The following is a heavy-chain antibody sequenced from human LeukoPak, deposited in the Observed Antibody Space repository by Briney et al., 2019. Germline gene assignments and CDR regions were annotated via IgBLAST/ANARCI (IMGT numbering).Heavy chain of an antibody. Sequence: SETLSLTCTVSSGSISSSSYYWGWIRQPPGKGLEWIGSIYYSGSTYYNPSLKSRVTISVDTSKNQFSLKLSSVTAADTAVYYCARHAFEYSYGDDAFDIWGQGTMVTVSS. CDR1: SGSISSSSYY. J-gene: IGHJ3*02. V-gene: IGHV4-39*01. CDR2: IYYSGST. CDR3: ARHAFEYSYGDDAFDI. D-gene: IGHD5-18*01.